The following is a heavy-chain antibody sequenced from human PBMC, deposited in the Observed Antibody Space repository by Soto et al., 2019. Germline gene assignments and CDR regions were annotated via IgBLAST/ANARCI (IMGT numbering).Heavy chain of an antibody. CDR1: GYSISSGYF. V-gene: IGHV4-38-2*02. J-gene: IGHJ4*02. D-gene: IGHD3-10*01. CDR3: VRDGGDYDGSLGNFFDF. Sequence: NPSETLSLTCGVSGYSISSGYFWGWIRQPPGKGLEWIGSMYHSGSTYYNPSLKSRVTISLDTSKNQFSLNLRSVTAADTAVYFCVRDGGDYDGSLGNFFDFWGQGTLVTVSS. CDR2: MYHSGST.